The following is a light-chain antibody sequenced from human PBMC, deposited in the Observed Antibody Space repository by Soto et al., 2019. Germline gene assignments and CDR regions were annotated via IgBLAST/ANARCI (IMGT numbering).Light chain of an antibody. CDR2: EVS. J-gene: IGLJ1*01. CDR1: SSDVGGYNY. CDR3: SSYTSSLRYV. V-gene: IGLV2-14*01. Sequence: HSALTQPASVSGSPGQSITISCTGTSSDVGGYNYVSWYQQHPGKAPKLMIYEVSNRPSGVSNRFSGSKSGNTASLTISGLQAEDEADYYCSSYTSSLRYVFGTGTKLTVL.